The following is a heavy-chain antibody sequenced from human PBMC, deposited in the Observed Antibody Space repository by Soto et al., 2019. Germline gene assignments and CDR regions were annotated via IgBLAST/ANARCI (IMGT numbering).Heavy chain of an antibody. Sequence: GASVKVSCKASGYTFTSYGISWVRQAPGQGLEWMGWISAYNGNTNYAQKLQGRVTMTTDTSTSTAYMELRSLGSDDTAVYYCARDGDIVVVPAAIWWWFDPWGQGTLVTVSS. CDR1: GYTFTSYG. J-gene: IGHJ5*02. V-gene: IGHV1-18*01. D-gene: IGHD2-2*02. CDR2: ISAYNGNT. CDR3: ARDGDIVVVPAAIWWWFDP.